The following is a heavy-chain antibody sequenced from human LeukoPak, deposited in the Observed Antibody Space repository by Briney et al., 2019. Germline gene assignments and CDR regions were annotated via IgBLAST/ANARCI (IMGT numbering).Heavy chain of an antibody. D-gene: IGHD2-8*02. Sequence: ASVSVSCKASGFTFTNYYMHWVRQAPGQGLGWMGLINPSGSSTNYAQKFRGRVTMTRDTSTTTVYMELSSLRSEDTAVYYCAREESGGYFDYGGQGTLVTVSS. CDR2: INPSGSST. V-gene: IGHV1-46*01. J-gene: IGHJ4*02. CDR3: AREESGGYFDY. CDR1: GFTFTNYY.